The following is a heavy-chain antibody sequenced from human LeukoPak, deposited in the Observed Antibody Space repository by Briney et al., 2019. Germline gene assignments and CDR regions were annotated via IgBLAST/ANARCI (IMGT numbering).Heavy chain of an antibody. CDR3: VKDLSETFSFDY. J-gene: IGHJ4*02. CDR2: IPPHANTI. V-gene: IGHV3-64*05. CDR1: VFTFSAFV. Sequence: GGSLRLSCSASVFTFSAFVMHWVRQAPGKGLEYVSTIPPHANTIYYADSVKGRFTISRDNSKNTLFFQMNSLRVEDTAVYFCVKDLSETFSFDYWGQGTLVTVSS.